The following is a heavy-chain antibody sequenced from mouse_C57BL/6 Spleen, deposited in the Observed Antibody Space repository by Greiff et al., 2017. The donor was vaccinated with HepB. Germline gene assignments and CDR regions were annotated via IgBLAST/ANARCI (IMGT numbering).Heavy chain of an antibody. Sequence: EVHLVESEGGLVQPGSSMKLSCTASGFTFSDYYMAWVRQVPEKGLEWVANINYDGSSTYYLDSLKSRFILSRDNAKNILYLQMSSLKSEDTATYYCAREGWDVGAMDYWGQGTSVTVSS. J-gene: IGHJ4*01. D-gene: IGHD4-1*01. CDR1: GFTFSDYY. CDR3: AREGWDVGAMDY. CDR2: INYDGSST. V-gene: IGHV5-16*01.